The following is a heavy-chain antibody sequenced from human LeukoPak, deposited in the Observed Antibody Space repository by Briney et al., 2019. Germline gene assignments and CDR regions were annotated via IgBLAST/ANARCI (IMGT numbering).Heavy chain of an antibody. J-gene: IGHJ4*02. D-gene: IGHD3-22*01. CDR1: GGSISSGSYY. Sequence: SETLSLTCTVSGGSISSGSYYWSWIRQPAGKGLEWIGRIYTSGSTNYNPSLKSRVTISVDTPKNQFSLKLSSVTAADTAVYYCARVDYYDSSGLFDYWGQGTLVTVSS. V-gene: IGHV4-61*02. CDR2: IYTSGST. CDR3: ARVDYYDSSGLFDY.